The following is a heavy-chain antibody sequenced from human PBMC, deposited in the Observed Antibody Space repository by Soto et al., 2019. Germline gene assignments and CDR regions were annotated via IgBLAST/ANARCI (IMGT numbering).Heavy chain of an antibody. D-gene: IGHD6-19*01. CDR1: GFTFNNYA. CDR3: AKGWAVSGLSDY. V-gene: IGHV3-23*01. J-gene: IGHJ4*02. CDR2: INGGGGTT. Sequence: GGSLRLSCAASGFTFNNYAMSWVRQAPGRGLEWVSTINGGGGTTSYADSVKGRFTISRDNSKNTLFLDMNSLRVEDTAVYYCAKGWAVSGLSDYWGQGVLVTVSS.